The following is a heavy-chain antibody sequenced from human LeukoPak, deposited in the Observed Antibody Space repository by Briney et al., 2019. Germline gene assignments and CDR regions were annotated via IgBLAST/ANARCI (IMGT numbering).Heavy chain of an antibody. CDR2: INHSGST. V-gene: IGHV4-34*01. J-gene: IGHJ3*02. Sequence: SETLSLTCAVYGGSFSGYYWSWLRQPPGKGLEWIGEINHSGSTNYNPSLKSRVTISVDTSKNQFSLKLSSVTAADTAVYYCARLDYYDSSGAFDIWGQGTMVTVSS. CDR1: GGSFSGYY. D-gene: IGHD3-22*01. CDR3: ARLDYYDSSGAFDI.